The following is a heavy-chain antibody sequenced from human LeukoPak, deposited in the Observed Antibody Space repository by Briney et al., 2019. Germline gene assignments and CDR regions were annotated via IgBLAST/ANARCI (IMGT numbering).Heavy chain of an antibody. CDR3: ARDLPGAD. V-gene: IGHV4-61*02. Sequence: SETLSLTCTVSGGSISSGGHYWSWIRQPAGKGLEYLGRISSTGSTNYNPSLKSRVTISVDTSKNQFSLKLSSVTAADTAVYYCARDLPGADWGQGTLVTVSS. CDR1: GGSISSGGHY. D-gene: IGHD3-10*01. J-gene: IGHJ4*02. CDR2: ISSTGST.